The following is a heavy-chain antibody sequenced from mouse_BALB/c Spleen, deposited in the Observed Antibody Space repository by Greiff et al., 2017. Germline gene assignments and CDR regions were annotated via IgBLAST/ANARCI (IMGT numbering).Heavy chain of an antibody. CDR2: ISYSGST. Sequence: EVQLVESGPGLVKPSQSLSLTCTVTGYSITSDYAWNWIRQFPGNKLEWMGYISYSGSTSYNPSLKSRISITRDTSKNQFFLQLNSVTTEDTATYYCARFGITWYFDVWGAGTTVTVSS. CDR3: ARFGITWYFDV. V-gene: IGHV3-2*02. D-gene: IGHD1-1*01. CDR1: GYSITSDYA. J-gene: IGHJ1*01.